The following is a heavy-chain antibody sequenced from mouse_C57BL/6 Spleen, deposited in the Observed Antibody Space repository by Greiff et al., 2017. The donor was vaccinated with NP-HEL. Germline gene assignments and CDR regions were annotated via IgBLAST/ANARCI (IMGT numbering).Heavy chain of an antibody. V-gene: IGHV1-64*01. CDR3: ARLDDYGYFDV. CDR1: GYTFTSYW. CDR2: IHPNSGST. Sequence: QVQLQQPGAELVKPGASVKLSCKASGYTFTSYWMHWVKQRPGQGLEWIGMIHPNSGSTNYNEKFKSKATLTVDKSSSTAYMQLSSLTSEDSAVYYCARLDDYGYFDVWGTGTTVTVSS. D-gene: IGHD2-3*01. J-gene: IGHJ1*03.